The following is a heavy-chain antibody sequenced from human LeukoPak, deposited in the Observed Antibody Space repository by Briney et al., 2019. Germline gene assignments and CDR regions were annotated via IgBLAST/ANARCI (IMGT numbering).Heavy chain of an antibody. CDR3: ARARFMTTLDY. J-gene: IGHJ4*02. CDR2: ISSSGTTI. D-gene: IGHD4-11*01. CDR1: GFTFSDYY. Sequence: GGSLRLSCAASGFTFSDYYMSWIRQAPGKGLEWVSYISSSGTTIHNADSVKGRFTISRDNAKNSLYLQMNSLRAEDTAVYYCARARFMTTLDYWGQGTLVTVSS. V-gene: IGHV3-11*04.